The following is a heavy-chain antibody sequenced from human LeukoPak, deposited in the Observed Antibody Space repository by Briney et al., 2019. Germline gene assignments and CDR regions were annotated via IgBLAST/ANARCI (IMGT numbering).Heavy chain of an antibody. V-gene: IGHV1-8*03. CDR2: MNPNSSNT. J-gene: IGHJ6*03. Sequence: ASVKVSCKASGHTFTSYAINWVRQATGQGLEWMECMNPNSSNTTFAQNLQGRITITADESTSTAYMELSGLRSEDTALYYCARDALFRGGVAPGSYHYYYMDVWGKGTTVTVSS. CDR3: ARDALFRGGVAPGSYHYYYMDV. CDR1: GHTFTSYA. D-gene: IGHD3-10*01.